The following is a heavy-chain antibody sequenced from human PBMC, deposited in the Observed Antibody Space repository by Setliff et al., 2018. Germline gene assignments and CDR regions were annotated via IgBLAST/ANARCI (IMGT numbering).Heavy chain of an antibody. CDR1: GYTFTSYD. J-gene: IGHJ3*02. CDR3: ARASGGNSVEDGFDI. D-gene: IGHD1-26*01. V-gene: IGHV1-8*01. CDR2: MNPTSGNT. Sequence: ASVKVSCKASGYTFTSYDINWVRQATGQGPEWMGWMNPTSGNTGYAQKFQGRVTMTRNTSISTAYMELSSLRSDDTAVYYCARASGGNSVEDGFDIWGQGTMVTVSS.